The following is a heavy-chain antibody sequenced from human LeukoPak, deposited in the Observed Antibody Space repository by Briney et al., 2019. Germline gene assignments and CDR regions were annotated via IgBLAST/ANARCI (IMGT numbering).Heavy chain of an antibody. Sequence: SGPTLLNPTQTLTLTCTFSGFSLSTSGMCVSRIRQPPGKALEWLARIDWDDDKYYSTSLKTRLTISKDTSKNQVVLTMTNMDPVDTATYYCARVRTGYSYGSPSYYYYYYMDVWGKGTTVTVSS. V-gene: IGHV2-70*11. CDR2: IDWDDDK. D-gene: IGHD5-18*01. CDR1: GFSLSTSGMC. J-gene: IGHJ6*03. CDR3: ARVRTGYSYGSPSYYYYYYMDV.